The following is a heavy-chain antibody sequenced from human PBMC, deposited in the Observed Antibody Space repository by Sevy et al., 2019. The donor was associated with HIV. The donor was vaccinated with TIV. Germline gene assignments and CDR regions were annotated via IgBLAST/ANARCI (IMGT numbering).Heavy chain of an antibody. CDR2: IYHSGST. V-gene: IGHV4-38-2*01. CDR3: ARGGRYLLWFGESPSNWFDP. CDR1: GYSISSGYY. J-gene: IGHJ5*02. D-gene: IGHD3-10*01. Sequence: SETLSLTCAVSGYSISSGYYWGWIRQPPGKGLEWIGSIYHSGSTYYNPSLKSRVTISVDTSKNQFSLKLSSVTAAETAVYYCARGGRYLLWFGESPSNWFDPWGQGTLVTVSS.